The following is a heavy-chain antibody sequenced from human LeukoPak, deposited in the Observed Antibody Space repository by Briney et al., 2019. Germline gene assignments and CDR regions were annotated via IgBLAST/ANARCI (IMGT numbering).Heavy chain of an antibody. V-gene: IGHV2-5*01. CDR3: AHLTTSAYYYDY. CDR1: GFSVSSSGVA. D-gene: IGHD1-1*01. J-gene: IGHJ4*02. CDR2: IYWNDDD. Sequence: SGPRLVKPTETLTLTCTCSGFSVSSSGVAVGWIRQPPGKALEWLGHIYWNDDDRYSTSLRSRLTITRDTSENQVVLTMTNMDPVDTATYYCAHLTTSAYYYDYWGQGTLVTVSS.